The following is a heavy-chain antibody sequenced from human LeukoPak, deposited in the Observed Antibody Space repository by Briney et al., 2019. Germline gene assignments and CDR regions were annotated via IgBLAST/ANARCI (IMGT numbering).Heavy chain of an antibody. CDR1: GFTFNKAW. J-gene: IGHJ4*02. V-gene: IGHV3-15*05. D-gene: IGHD4-23*01. Sequence: PGGSLRLSCAASGFTFNKAWMIWVRQAPGKGLEWVARIKTKPEGGTTDYAAPVKGRFTISRDDSKDPLYLQMNSLKTEDTAVYYCTSSGSRWDYFDYWGQGTLATVSS. CDR2: IKTKPEGGTT. CDR3: TSSGSRWDYFDY.